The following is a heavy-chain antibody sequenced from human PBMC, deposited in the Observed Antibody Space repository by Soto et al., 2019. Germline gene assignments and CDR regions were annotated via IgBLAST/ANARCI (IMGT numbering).Heavy chain of an antibody. D-gene: IGHD3-22*01. CDR2: IYYSGGT. V-gene: IGHV4-31*03. CDR3: ARKDRGFADDMDV. J-gene: IGHJ6*03. Sequence: QVQLQESGPGLVKPSQTLSLTCTVSGGSISRGGYYWSWIRQHPGKGLEWIGYIYYSGGTYYNPSLKSRVTISVDTSENQFSLRLSSVTAADTAGYYCARKDRGFADDMDVWGKGTTVTVSS. CDR1: GGSISRGGYY.